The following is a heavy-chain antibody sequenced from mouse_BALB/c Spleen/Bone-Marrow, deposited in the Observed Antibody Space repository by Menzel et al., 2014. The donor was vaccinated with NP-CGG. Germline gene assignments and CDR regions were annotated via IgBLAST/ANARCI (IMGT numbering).Heavy chain of an antibody. J-gene: IGHJ2*01. CDR1: GYTFTDTW. CDR2: INPSTGYA. V-gene: IGHV1-7*01. Sequence: QLQQSGPELAKPGASVKMSCNASGYTFTDTWLHWIQQRPGQGLEWNGYINPSTGYAEYNQNFKDKATLTVDKSSSTDYMQLSSLTAEDSAVYYCARDYWGQGPTPTVPS. CDR3: ARDY.